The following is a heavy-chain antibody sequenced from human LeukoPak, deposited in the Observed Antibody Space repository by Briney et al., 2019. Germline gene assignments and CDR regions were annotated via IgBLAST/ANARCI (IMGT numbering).Heavy chain of an antibody. CDR3: ARGLFRSRPRLKYMDV. CDR1: GGSFSGYY. D-gene: IGHD4-11*01. V-gene: IGHV4-34*01. J-gene: IGHJ4*02. CDR2: INHSGST. Sequence: PSETLSLTCAVYGGSFSGYYWSWIRQPPGKGLEWIGEINHSGSTNYNPSLKSRVTISVDTSKNQFSLKLSSVTAADTAVYYCARGLFRSRPRLKYMDVWGQGTLVTVSS.